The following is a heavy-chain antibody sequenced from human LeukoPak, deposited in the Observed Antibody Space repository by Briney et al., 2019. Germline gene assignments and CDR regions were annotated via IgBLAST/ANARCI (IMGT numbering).Heavy chain of an antibody. CDR2: ISSSGSTI. CDR3: ARGHSRSYYYYMDV. CDR1: GFTFSSYS. Sequence: QPGGSLRLSCAASGFTFSSYSMNWVRQAPGKGPEWVSYISSSGSTIYYADSVKGRFTISRDNAKNSLYLQMNSLRAEDTAVYYCARGHSRSYYYYMDVWGKGTTVTVSS. V-gene: IGHV3-48*04. J-gene: IGHJ6*03. D-gene: IGHD5-18*01.